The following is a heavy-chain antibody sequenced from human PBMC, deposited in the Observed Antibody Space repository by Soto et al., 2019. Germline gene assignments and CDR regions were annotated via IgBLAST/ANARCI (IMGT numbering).Heavy chain of an antibody. CDR2: IIPIFGTA. J-gene: IGHJ5*02. V-gene: IGHV1-69*13. D-gene: IGHD3-10*01. Sequence: GASVKVSCKASGGTFSSYAISWVRQAPGQGLEWMGGIIPIFGTANYAQKFQGRVTITADESTSTAYMELSSLRSEDTAVYYCARSGSGRGGWFDPWGQGTLVTVSS. CDR3: ARSGSGRGGWFDP. CDR1: GGTFSSYA.